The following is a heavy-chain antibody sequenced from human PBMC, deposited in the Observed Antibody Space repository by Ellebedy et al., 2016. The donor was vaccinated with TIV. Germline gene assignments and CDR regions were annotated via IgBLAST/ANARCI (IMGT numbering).Heavy chain of an antibody. J-gene: IGHJ6*02. V-gene: IGHV3-33*08. Sequence: PSETLSLTCAASGFTFSTYNMHWVRQAPGKGLEWVAVIWYDGSNTQYADSVKGRFTMSRDNSKNMVYLQMNSLRAEDTAVYYCARDGVRPYFYNGMDVWGQGTTVSVSS. D-gene: IGHD2/OR15-2a*01. CDR1: GFTFSTYN. CDR2: IWYDGSNT. CDR3: ARDGVRPYFYNGMDV.